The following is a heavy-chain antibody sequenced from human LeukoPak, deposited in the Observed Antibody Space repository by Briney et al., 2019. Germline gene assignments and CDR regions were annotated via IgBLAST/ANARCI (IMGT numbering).Heavy chain of an antibody. D-gene: IGHD3-10*01. CDR3: TRGGLTFGGN. CDR2: ISHSGNT. Sequence: PGGSLRLSCAASGFTFSSYAMSWVRQPPGKGLEWIGEISHSGNTNYNPSLKSRVTISIDKSKNQFSLRLSSVTAADSAVYYCTRGGLTFGGNWGQGILVTVSS. V-gene: IGHV4-4*02. CDR1: GFTFSSYAM. J-gene: IGHJ4*02.